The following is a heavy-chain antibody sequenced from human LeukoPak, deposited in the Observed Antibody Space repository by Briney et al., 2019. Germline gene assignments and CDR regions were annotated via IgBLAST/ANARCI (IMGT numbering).Heavy chain of an antibody. Sequence: ASVKVSCKASGYTFTTYSISWVRQAPGQGLEWMGWISTYNGNTKYPQKLQDRVIITTDTSTSTVYMELRSLTSDDTAVYYCARDPELRLFDYWGQGTLVTVSS. CDR3: ARDPELRLFDY. CDR2: ISTYNGNT. D-gene: IGHD1-26*01. V-gene: IGHV1-18*01. CDR1: GYTFTTYS. J-gene: IGHJ4*02.